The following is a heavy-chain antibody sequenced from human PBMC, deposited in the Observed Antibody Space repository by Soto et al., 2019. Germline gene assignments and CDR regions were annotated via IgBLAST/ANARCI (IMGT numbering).Heavy chain of an antibody. CDR1: GFTFSSYS. CDR2: ISSSGSTT. D-gene: IGHD6-6*01. Sequence: PGGSLRLTCAASGFTFSSYSMNWVRQAPGKGLQWVSYISSSGSTTYYADSVTGRFTISSDTAKNSLYMQMNSLRDEDTAVYYCARPAKMYTSSSCGMDVWGQGTTVTVSS. V-gene: IGHV3-48*02. CDR3: ARPAKMYTSSSCGMDV. J-gene: IGHJ6*02.